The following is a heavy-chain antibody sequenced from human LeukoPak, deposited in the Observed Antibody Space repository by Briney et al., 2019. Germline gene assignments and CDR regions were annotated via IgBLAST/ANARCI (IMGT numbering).Heavy chain of an antibody. CDR2: MNPNNGKT. D-gene: IGHD5-12*01. Sequence: ASVKVSCKASGYTFNSYDINWVRQATGQGLEWMGWMNPNNGKTAYAQKFQGRVSMTRDTSISTAYMELSSLRSEDTAVYYCARGRATLGADYWGQGTLVTVSS. V-gene: IGHV1-8*01. J-gene: IGHJ4*02. CDR3: ARGRATLGADY. CDR1: GYTFNSYD.